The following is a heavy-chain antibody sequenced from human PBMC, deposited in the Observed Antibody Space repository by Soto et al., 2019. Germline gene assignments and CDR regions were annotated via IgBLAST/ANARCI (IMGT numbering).Heavy chain of an antibody. CDR2: ISYDGSNK. J-gene: IGHJ4*02. V-gene: IGHV3-30-3*01. CDR1: GFTFSSYA. Sequence: QVQLVESGGGVVQPGRSLRLSCAASGFTFSSYAMHWVRQAPGKGLEWVAVISYDGSNKYYADSVKGRFTISRDNSKNTLYLQMNSLRAEDTAVYYCARGLTVTGGNIDYWGQGTLVTVSS. D-gene: IGHD4-17*01. CDR3: ARGLTVTGGNIDY.